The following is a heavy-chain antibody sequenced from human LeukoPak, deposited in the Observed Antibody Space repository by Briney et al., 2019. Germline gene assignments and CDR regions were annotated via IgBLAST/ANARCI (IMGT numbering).Heavy chain of an antibody. CDR1: GFTFSSYA. CDR3: ATVWAYSSSS. V-gene: IGHV3-23*01. Sequence: PGGSLRLSRAASGFTFSSYAMSWVRQAPGKGLEWVSAISGSGGSTYYADSVKGRFTISRDNSKNTLYLQMNSLRAEDTAVYYCATVWAYSSSSWGQGTLVTVSS. D-gene: IGHD6-13*01. J-gene: IGHJ4*02. CDR2: ISGSGGST.